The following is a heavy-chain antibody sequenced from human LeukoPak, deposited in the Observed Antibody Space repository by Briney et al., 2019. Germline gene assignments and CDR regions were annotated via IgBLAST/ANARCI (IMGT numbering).Heavy chain of an antibody. J-gene: IGHJ4*02. CDR1: GFTVSINY. CDR2: INSDGSA. Sequence: PGGSLRLSCAASGFTVSINYMSWVRHAPGKGLEWVSVINSDGSAYYADSVKGRFTISRDNSKNTLYLQINSLRAEDTAVYYCARLAGGSSGPLDYWGQGTLVTVSS. CDR3: ARLAGGSSGPLDY. V-gene: IGHV3-66*01. D-gene: IGHD3-22*01.